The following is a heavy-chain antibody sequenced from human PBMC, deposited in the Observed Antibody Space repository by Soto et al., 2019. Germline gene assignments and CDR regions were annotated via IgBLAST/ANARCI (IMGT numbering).Heavy chain of an antibody. CDR1: GASVSSGSYC. V-gene: IGHV4-61*01. D-gene: IGHD3-3*01. J-gene: IGHJ4*02. CDR3: ARGSDFWSGYYSRFDY. Sequence: SETLSLTCTVSGASVSSGSYCWSWIRQPPGKGLEWIGCIYSSGSTNYNPSLKSRVTISVDTSKNQFSLKLSSVTAADTAVHYCARGSDFWSGYYSRFDYWGQGTLVTVSS. CDR2: IYSSGST.